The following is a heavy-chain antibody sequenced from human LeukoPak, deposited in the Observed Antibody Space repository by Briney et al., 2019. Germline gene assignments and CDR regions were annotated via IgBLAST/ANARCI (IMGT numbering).Heavy chain of an antibody. J-gene: IGHJ5*02. CDR1: GYTFTGYY. CDR2: INPNTLGT. CDR3: ARDRVVPAASRFDP. D-gene: IGHD2-2*01. Sequence: ASVKVSCKASGYTFTGYYMHWVRQAPGQGLEWMGWINPNTLGTNYAQKFQGRVTMTRDTSISTAYMELSRLRSDDTAVYYCARDRVVPAASRFDPWGQGTLVSVSS. V-gene: IGHV1-2*02.